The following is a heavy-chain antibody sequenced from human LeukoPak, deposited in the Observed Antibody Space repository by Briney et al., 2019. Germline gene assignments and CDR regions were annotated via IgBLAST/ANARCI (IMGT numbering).Heavy chain of an antibody. D-gene: IGHD3-10*01. Sequence: PGGSLRLSCAASGFTFSSYWMSWVRQAPGKGQEWVANIKQDGSEKYYVDSVKGRFTISRDNAKNSLYLQINSLRAEDTAVYYCARDLRPYGSGSYSAFDIWGQGTMVTVSS. CDR3: ARDLRPYGSGSYSAFDI. V-gene: IGHV3-7*01. CDR2: IKQDGSEK. CDR1: GFTFSSYW. J-gene: IGHJ3*02.